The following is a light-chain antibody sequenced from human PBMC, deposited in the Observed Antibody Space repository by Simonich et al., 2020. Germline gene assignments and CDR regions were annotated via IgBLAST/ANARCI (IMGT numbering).Light chain of an antibody. J-gene: IGKJ1*01. CDR1: QSLSSY. V-gene: IGKV1-39*01. Sequence: DIQMTQSPSSLSASLGDRVTITCRASQSLSSYLNWYQQKPGKAPKPLIYAASSLQSGVPSRFSCSGSGTDFTLTISSLQPEDFATYYCQQSYSTPWTFGQGTKVEIK. CDR3: QQSYSTPWT. CDR2: AAS.